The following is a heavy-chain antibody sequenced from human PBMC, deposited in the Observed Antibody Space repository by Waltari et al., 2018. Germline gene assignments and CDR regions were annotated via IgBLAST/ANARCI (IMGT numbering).Heavy chain of an antibody. CDR1: GYSISSGYS. V-gene: IGHV4-38-2*01. J-gene: IGHJ2*01. D-gene: IGHD6-19*01. CDR2: ICHSGST. CDR3: ARHGVRQWLVGYFDL. Sequence: QVQLQESGPGLVKPSETLSLTCAVSGYSISSGYSWGWIRQAPGKGLEWIGSICHSGSTYYNPSLKSRVTISVDTSKTQFSLKLSSVTAADTAVYYCARHGVRQWLVGYFDLWGRGTLVTVSS.